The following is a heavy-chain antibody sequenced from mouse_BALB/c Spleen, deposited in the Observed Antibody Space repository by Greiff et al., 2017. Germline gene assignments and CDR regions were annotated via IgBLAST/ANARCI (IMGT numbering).Heavy chain of an antibody. CDR1: GFTFSSYG. Sequence: DVMLVESGGGLVQPGGSLKLSCAASGFTFSSYGMSWVRQTPDKRLELVATINSNGGSTYYPDSVKGRFTISRDNAKNTLYLQMSSLKSEDTAMYYCARGAYYRYEDWYFDVWGAGTTVTVSS. D-gene: IGHD2-14*01. J-gene: IGHJ1*01. CDR3: ARGAYYRYEDWYFDV. CDR2: INSNGGST. V-gene: IGHV5-6-3*01.